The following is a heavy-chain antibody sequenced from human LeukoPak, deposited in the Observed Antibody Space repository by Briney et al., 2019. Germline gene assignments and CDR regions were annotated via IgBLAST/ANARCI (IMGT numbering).Heavy chain of an antibody. CDR1: GFTFSSYA. V-gene: IGHV3-23*01. CDR2: ISGSGGST. Sequence: PGGSLRLSCAASGFTFSSYAMIWVRQAPGKGLEWVSAISGSGGSTYYADSVKGRFTISRDNSKNTLYLQMNSLRAEDTAVYYCAKSEKNSQTHYDYWGQGTLVTVSS. CDR3: AKSEKNSQTHYDY. J-gene: IGHJ4*02. D-gene: IGHD1-7*01.